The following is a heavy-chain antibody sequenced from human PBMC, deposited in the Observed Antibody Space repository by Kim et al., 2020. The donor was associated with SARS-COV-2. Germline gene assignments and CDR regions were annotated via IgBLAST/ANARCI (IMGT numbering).Heavy chain of an antibody. CDR1: GFTFSDYY. D-gene: IGHD3-10*01. J-gene: IGHJ4*02. V-gene: IGHV3-11*01. Sequence: GGSLRLSCAASGFTFSDYYMSWIRQAPGKGLEWVSYISSSGSTIYYADSVKGRFTISRDNAKNSLYLQMNSLRAEDTAVYYCARTITMVRGVILAPLQDWGQGTLVTVSS. CDR3: ARTITMVRGVILAPLQD. CDR2: ISSSGSTI.